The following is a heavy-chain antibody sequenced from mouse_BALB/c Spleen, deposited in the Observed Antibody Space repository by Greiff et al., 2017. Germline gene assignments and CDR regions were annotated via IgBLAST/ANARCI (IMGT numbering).Heavy chain of an antibody. CDR2: IDPENGNT. V-gene: IGHV14-1*02. Sequence: EVKLQESGAELVRPGALVKLSCKASGFNIKDYYMHWVKQRPEQGLAWIGWIDPENGNTIYDPKFQGKASITADTSSNTAYLQLSSLTSEDTAVYYCARTTPGRYAMDYWGQGTSVTVSS. CDR1: GFNIKDYY. CDR3: ARTTPGRYAMDY. J-gene: IGHJ4*01. D-gene: IGHD2-12*01.